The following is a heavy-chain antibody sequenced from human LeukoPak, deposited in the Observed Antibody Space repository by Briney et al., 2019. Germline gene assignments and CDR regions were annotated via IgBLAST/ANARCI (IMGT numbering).Heavy chain of an antibody. V-gene: IGHV4-31*03. CDR2: IDHSGST. D-gene: IGHD3-22*01. CDR3: ARAARQGFTMIVVPFFYFDL. Sequence: SETLSLTCTVSGGSISSGASDWGWIRQHPKRGLEWVGYIDHSGSTYYNPSLGSRVTMSVDTSKNQFSLKLSSVTAADSAVYYCARAARQGFTMIVVPFFYFDLWGRGTLVTVSS. CDR1: GGSISSGASD. J-gene: IGHJ2*01.